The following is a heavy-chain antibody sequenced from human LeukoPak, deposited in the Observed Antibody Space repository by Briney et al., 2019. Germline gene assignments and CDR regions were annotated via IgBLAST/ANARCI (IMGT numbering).Heavy chain of an antibody. CDR2: IYYSGST. Sequence: SETLSLTCTVSGGSISSSSYYWGWIRQPPGKGLEWIGSIYYSGSTHYNPSLKSRVTISVDTSKNQFSLKLSSVTAADTAVYYCARQRGSGWFGYWGQGTLVTVSS. J-gene: IGHJ4*02. CDR1: GGSISSSSYY. CDR3: ARQRGSGWFGY. V-gene: IGHV4-39*01. D-gene: IGHD6-19*01.